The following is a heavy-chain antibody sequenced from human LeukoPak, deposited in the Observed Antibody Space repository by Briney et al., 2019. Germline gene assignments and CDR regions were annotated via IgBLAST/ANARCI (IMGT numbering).Heavy chain of an antibody. J-gene: IGHJ4*02. CDR3: AREDYDILTGYYMGY. V-gene: IGHV4-59*12. CDR1: GGSISSYY. D-gene: IGHD3-9*01. CDR2: IYYSGST. Sequence: PSETLSLTCTVSGGSISSYYWSWIRQPPGKGLEWVGSIYYSGSTYYNPSLKSRVTISVDTSKNQFSLKLSSVTAADTAVYYCAREDYDILTGYYMGYWGQGTLVTVSS.